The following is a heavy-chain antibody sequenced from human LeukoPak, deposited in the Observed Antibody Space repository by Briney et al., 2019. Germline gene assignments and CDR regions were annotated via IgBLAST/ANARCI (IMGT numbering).Heavy chain of an antibody. CDR1: GGSISSSSYY. D-gene: IGHD6-25*01. CDR3: ARRDSSGVVPRWDY. CDR2: IYYSGST. J-gene: IGHJ4*02. Sequence: SETLSLTCTVSGGSISSSSYYWGWIRQPPGKGLEWIGSIYYSGSTYYNPSLKSRVTISVDTSKNQFSLKLRFVTAADTAVYYCARRDSSGVVPRWDYWGQGTLVTVSS. V-gene: IGHV4-39*01.